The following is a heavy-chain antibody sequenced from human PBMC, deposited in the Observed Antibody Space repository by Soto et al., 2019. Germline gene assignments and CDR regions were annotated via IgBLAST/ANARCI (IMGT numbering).Heavy chain of an antibody. J-gene: IGHJ4*02. CDR3: ARGGGTLDY. V-gene: IGHV1-46*01. CDR1: GYTFISYA. CDR2: ISPRDGST. Sequence: ASVKVSYKASGYTFISYAMYLLRQAPVQGLEWMGIISPRDGSTSYALSFQGRVSMTRDTSTSTMYMELSNLRSEDTAVYYCARGGGTLDYWGQGTLVTVSS.